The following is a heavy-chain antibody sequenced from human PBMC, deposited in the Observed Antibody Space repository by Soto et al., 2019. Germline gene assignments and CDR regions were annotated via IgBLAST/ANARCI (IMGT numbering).Heavy chain of an antibody. CDR2: IYPGDSDT. J-gene: IGHJ4*02. Sequence: PGESLKISFKGSGYSFTSYLICWVRQMPVKGLERMGIIYPGDSDTRYSPSFQGQVTISADKSITTNYLQWSSLKASDTAIYYCARLFDTSGWYDYWGQGTLVTVSS. CDR3: ARLFDTSGWYDY. D-gene: IGHD6-19*01. V-gene: IGHV5-51*01. CDR1: GYSFTSYL.